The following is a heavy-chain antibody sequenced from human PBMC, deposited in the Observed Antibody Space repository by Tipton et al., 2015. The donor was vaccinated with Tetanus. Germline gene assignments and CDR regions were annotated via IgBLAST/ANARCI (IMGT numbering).Heavy chain of an antibody. J-gene: IGHJ3*01. V-gene: IGHV4-4*08. D-gene: IGHD2-8*01. CDR3: ARRSYCTSTRCFDAFDL. Sequence: TLSLTCTVSGDSMTRYYWSWIRQPPGKGLEWISYIFAGGSTNYNPALKSRVTISMDTSKNQISLNLTSVTAADTAVYFCARRSYCTSTRCFDAFDLWGPGTRVTVSS. CDR2: IFAGGST. CDR1: GDSMTRYY.